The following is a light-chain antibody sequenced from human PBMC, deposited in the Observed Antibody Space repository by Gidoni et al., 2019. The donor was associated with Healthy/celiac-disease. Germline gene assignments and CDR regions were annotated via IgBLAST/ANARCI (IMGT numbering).Light chain of an antibody. CDR3: QQYNNWPPLT. CDR1: QSVSSN. CDR2: GAS. J-gene: IGKJ4*01. Sequence: IVLTPSPATPSVSPGERATLSRRASQSVSSNLAWYQQKPGQAPRLLIYGASTRATGIPARFSGSGSGTEFTLTISSLQSEDFAVYYCQQYNNWPPLTFGGGTKVEIK. V-gene: IGKV3-15*01.